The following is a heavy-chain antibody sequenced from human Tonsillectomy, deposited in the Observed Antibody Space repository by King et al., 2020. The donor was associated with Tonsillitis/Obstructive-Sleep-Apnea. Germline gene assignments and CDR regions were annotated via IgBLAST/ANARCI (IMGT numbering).Heavy chain of an antibody. V-gene: IGHV5-51*01. J-gene: IGHJ4*02. D-gene: IGHD3-22*01. CDR1: GYSFTSYW. CDR3: ARTYYYDSSGKYYFDY. Sequence: QLVQSGAEVKKPGESLKISCKGSGYSFTSYWIGWVRQMPGKGLEWMGIIYPGDSDTRYSPSFQGQVTISADKSISTAYLQWSSLKASDTAMYYSARTYYYDSSGKYYFDYWGQGTLVTVSS. CDR2: IYPGDSDT.